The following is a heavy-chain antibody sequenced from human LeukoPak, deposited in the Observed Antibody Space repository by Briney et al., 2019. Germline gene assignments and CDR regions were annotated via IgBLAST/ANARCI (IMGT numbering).Heavy chain of an antibody. V-gene: IGHV4-59*02. Sequence: SETLSLTCFVSGGSVSSSFWSWIRQPPGKDLEWIGRIYYSGSTNYNPSLKRRVTISVDTSKNHFSLKVTFVTAANTAVYYCARVGPTDDYGDSHDAFDIWGQGTLVAVSS. CDR2: IYYSGST. CDR3: ARVGPTDDYGDSHDAFDI. CDR1: GGSVSSSF. J-gene: IGHJ3*02. D-gene: IGHD4-17*01.